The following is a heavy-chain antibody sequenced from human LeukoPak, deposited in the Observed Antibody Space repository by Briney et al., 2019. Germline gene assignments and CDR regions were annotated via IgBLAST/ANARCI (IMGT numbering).Heavy chain of an antibody. V-gene: IGHV3-23*01. Sequence: GGSLRLSCAASGFTFSSYAMSWVRQAPGKGLEWVSAISGSGGSTFYADSVKGRFTISRDNSRNTLYLLVNSLRAEDTAVYYCATYPISVSWGQGTLVTVSS. J-gene: IGHJ5*02. CDR3: ATYPISVS. CDR1: GFTFSSYA. D-gene: IGHD3-3*02. CDR2: ISGSGGST.